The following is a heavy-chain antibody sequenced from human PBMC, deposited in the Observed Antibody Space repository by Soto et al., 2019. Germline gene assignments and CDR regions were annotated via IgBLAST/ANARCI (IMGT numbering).Heavy chain of an antibody. V-gene: IGHV1-2*02. CDR3: AIPPPGFWSASNWFEP. CDR2: INPNSGDT. D-gene: IGHD3-3*01. J-gene: IGHJ5*02. CDR1: GYTFTGYY. Sequence: ASVKVSCKASGYTFTGYYMHWVRHAPGQGLEWMGWINPNSGDTNYAQNFQGRVTMTKDTSISTAYMELSRLRSDDTAVYYCAIPPPGFWSASNWFEPWGQVTLVTVSS.